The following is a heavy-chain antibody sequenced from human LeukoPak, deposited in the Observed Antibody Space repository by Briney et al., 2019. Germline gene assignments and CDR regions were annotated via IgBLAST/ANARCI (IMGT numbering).Heavy chain of an antibody. CDR1: GGSISSYY. J-gene: IGHJ6*03. Sequence: SETLSLTCTVSGGSISSYYWSWIRQPAGKGLEWIGRIYTRGSTNYNPSLKSRVTMSVDTSKNQFSLKLSPVTAADTAVYYCARDKVLSRGSDSYYYYYYMDVWGKGTTVTVSS. D-gene: IGHD3-16*01. CDR2: IYTRGST. V-gene: IGHV4-4*07. CDR3: ARDKVLSRGSDSYYYYYYMDV.